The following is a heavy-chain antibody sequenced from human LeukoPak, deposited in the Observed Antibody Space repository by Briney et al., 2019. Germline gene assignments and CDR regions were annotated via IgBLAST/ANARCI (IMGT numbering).Heavy chain of an antibody. D-gene: IGHD2-21*01. V-gene: IGHV5-51*01. CDR1: GYSFTRYW. Sequence: GESLKISCKGSGYSFTRYWIGWVRPMPGKGLEWMGIIYPGDSDSRYSPSFQGQVIISVDKSISTAYLQWSSLKASDTAMYYCARYVEVVSGYDAFDIWGQGTTVTVSS. CDR2: IYPGDSDS. J-gene: IGHJ3*02. CDR3: ARYVEVVSGYDAFDI.